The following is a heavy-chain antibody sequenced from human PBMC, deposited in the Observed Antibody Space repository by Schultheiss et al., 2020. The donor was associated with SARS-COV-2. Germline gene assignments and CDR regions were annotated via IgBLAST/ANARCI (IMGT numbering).Heavy chain of an antibody. V-gene: IGHV3-23*01. Sequence: GESLKISCAASGFTFSSYAMSWVRQAPGKGLEWVSAISGSGGSTYYADSVKGRFTISRDNSKNTLYLQMNSLRAEDTAVYYCARGWSHYYGSGSYYNGGMDVWGQGTTVTVSS. D-gene: IGHD3-10*01. CDR3: ARGWSHYYGSGSYYNGGMDV. J-gene: IGHJ6*02. CDR2: ISGSGGST. CDR1: GFTFSSYA.